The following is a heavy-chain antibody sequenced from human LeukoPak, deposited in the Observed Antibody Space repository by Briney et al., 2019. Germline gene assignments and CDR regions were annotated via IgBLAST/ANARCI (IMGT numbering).Heavy chain of an antibody. V-gene: IGHV1-2*02. J-gene: IGHJ4*02. D-gene: IGHD3-10*01. CDR3: ASQGMVRGVTIDY. CDR2: INPNSGGT. Sequence: ASVKVSCKASGYTFTGYYIHWVRQAPGQGLEWMGWINPNSGGTEYAQKFQGRVTMTRDTSISTAYMELSRLRSDDTAVYYCASQGMVRGVTIDYWGQGNLVTVSS. CDR1: GYTFTGYY.